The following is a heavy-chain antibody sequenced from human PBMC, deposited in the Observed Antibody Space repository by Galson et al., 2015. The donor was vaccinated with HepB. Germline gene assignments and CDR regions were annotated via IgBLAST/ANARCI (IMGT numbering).Heavy chain of an antibody. CDR3: ARDGVGYIVVVPAASYGAFDI. D-gene: IGHD2-2*01. CDR2: ISAYNGNT. Sequence: SVKVSCKASGSTFTSYGISWVRQAPGQGLEWVGWISAYNGNTNYAQKLQGRVTMTTDTSTSTAYMELRSLRSDNTAVYYCARDGVGYIVVVPAASYGAFDIWGQGTMVTVSS. CDR1: GSTFTSYG. V-gene: IGHV1-18*01. J-gene: IGHJ3*02.